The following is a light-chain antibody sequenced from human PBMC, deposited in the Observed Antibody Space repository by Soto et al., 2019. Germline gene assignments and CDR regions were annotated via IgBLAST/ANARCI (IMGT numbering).Light chain of an antibody. CDR3: SAWDDSRNGVV. Sequence: QSVLTQPPSASATPGQRVTISCSGGSSNIGSNTVNWYQQLPRTAPKLLIHSNHQQPSGVPDRFSGSKSGTSASLAISGLQSEDEADYYCSAWDDSRNGVVFGGGTKLTVL. V-gene: IGLV1-44*01. CDR2: SNH. J-gene: IGLJ2*01. CDR1: SSNIGSNT.